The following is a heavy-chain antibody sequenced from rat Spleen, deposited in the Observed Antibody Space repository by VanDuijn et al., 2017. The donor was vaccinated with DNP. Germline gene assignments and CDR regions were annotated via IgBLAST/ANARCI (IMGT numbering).Heavy chain of an antibody. D-gene: IGHD1-11*01. CDR3: ATHSFTSGITTAFGS. CDR1: GFTFSDYN. CDR2: ISYDGGST. J-gene: IGHJ3*01. V-gene: IGHV5S10*01. Sequence: EVQLVESGGDLVQPGGSLKLSCVASGFTFSDYNLAWVRQTPKEGLDWVASISYDGGSTYYRDSVKGRFTISRDNAKSSLYLQMDSLRSEDTATYYCATHSFTSGITTAFGSWGQGTLVTVSS.